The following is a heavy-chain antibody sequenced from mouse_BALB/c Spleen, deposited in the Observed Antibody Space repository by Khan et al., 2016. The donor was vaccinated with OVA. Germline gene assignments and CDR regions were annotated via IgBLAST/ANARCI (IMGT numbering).Heavy chain of an antibody. V-gene: IGHV1-54*01. CDR3: ARDDYGNFLYFDY. Sequence: QVQLQQSGGAVIRPGTSVKVSCKASGYAFTHYLIEWVKQRPGQGLEWIGVINPGSGSANYNEKFKDKAILTADKSSSTAYMQLSSLTSDDSAVYFCARDDYGNFLYFDYWGQGTTLTVSS. J-gene: IGHJ2*01. CDR1: GYAFTHYL. D-gene: IGHD2-1*01. CDR2: INPGSGSA.